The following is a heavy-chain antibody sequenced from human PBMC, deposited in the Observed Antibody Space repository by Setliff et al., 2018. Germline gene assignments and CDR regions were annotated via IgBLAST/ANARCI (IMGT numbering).Heavy chain of an antibody. J-gene: IGHJ3*02. V-gene: IGHV3-72*01. Sequence: GGSLRLSCAASGFIFSDHYMDWVRQAPGRGLEWVARSRDKASSYTTEYAASVKGRFTIARDNSKNSVYLQMNSLKTEDAAVYYCARDTSGRDAFDIWGQGTMVTVSS. CDR2: SRDKASSYTT. CDR3: ARDTSGRDAFDI. CDR1: GFIFSDHY. D-gene: IGHD6-19*01.